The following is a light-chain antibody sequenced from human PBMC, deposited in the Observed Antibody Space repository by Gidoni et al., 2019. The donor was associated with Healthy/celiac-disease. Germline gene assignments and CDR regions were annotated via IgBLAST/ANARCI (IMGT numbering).Light chain of an antibody. CDR3: QQYGSSPQT. J-gene: IGKJ1*01. Sequence: EIVLTQSPGTLSLSPGERATLSCRASQSVSSSYLAWYQQKPGQAPRLLIYGASSRATGIPDRFSVSWSGTDFTLTISRLEPEDFAVYYCQQYGSSPQTFGQGTKVEIK. CDR1: QSVSSSY. V-gene: IGKV3-20*01. CDR2: GAS.